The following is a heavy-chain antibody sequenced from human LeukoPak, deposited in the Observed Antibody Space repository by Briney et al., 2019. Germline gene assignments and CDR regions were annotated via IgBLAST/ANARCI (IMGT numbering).Heavy chain of an antibody. J-gene: IGHJ4*02. D-gene: IGHD3-22*01. CDR1: GFTFNNYA. Sequence: GGSLRLSCAASGFTFNNYAMSWVRQAPGRGLEWASSTAGSGISKDYADSVKGRFTISKDKSKNTLYLQMDNLRAEDTGVYFCARLPKFYYDSSGYHYDYWGQGTLVTVSS. CDR2: TAGSGISK. V-gene: IGHV3-23*01. CDR3: ARLPKFYYDSSGYHYDY.